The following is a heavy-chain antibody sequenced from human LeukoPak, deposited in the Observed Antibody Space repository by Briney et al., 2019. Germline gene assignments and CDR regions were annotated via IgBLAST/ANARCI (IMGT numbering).Heavy chain of an antibody. CDR3: AREYCSGGSCYSVLDAFDI. Sequence: SVKVSCKASGGTFSSYAISWVRQAPGQGLEWMGRIIPILGIANYAQKFQGRVTITADKSTSTAYMELSSLRSEDTAVYYCAREYCSGGSCYSVLDAFDIWGQGTMVTVPS. V-gene: IGHV1-69*04. J-gene: IGHJ3*02. CDR2: IIPILGIA. CDR1: GGTFSSYA. D-gene: IGHD2-15*01.